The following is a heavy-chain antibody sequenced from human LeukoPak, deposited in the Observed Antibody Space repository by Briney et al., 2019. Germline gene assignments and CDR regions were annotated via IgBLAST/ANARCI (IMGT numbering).Heavy chain of an antibody. V-gene: IGHV4-34*01. CDR3: AREGRLRRAPFGY. CDR1: GGSFSGYY. J-gene: IGHJ4*02. D-gene: IGHD3-3*01. CDR2: INHSGST. Sequence: SETLSLTCAVYGGSFSGYYWSWIRQPPGKGLEWIGEINHSGSTNYNPSLKSRVTISVDTSKNQFSLKLSSVTAADTAVYYCAREGRLRRAPFGYWGQGTLVTVSS.